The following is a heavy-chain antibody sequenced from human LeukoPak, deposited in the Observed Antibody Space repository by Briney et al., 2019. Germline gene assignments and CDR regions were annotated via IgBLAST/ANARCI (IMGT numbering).Heavy chain of an antibody. D-gene: IGHD2-15*01. Sequence: PSETLSLTCAVSGGSISSSNWWSWVRPPPGKGLEWIGEIYHSGSTNCNPSLKSRVTISVDKSKNQFSLKLSSVTAADTAVYYCARAPLGYCSGGSCYGWFDPWGQGTLVTVSS. J-gene: IGHJ5*02. CDR1: GGSISSSNW. V-gene: IGHV4-4*02. CDR2: IYHSGST. CDR3: ARAPLGYCSGGSCYGWFDP.